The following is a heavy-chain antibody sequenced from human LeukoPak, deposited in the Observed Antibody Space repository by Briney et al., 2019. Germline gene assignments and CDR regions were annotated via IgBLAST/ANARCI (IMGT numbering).Heavy chain of an antibody. D-gene: IGHD3-10*01. CDR2: ISGSGGST. CDR1: GFTFSSYA. CDR3: AKEASLLWFGESINYFDY. V-gene: IGHV3-23*01. J-gene: IGHJ4*02. Sequence: PGGSLRLSCAASGFTFSSYAISWVRQAPGKGLEWVSAISGSGGSTYYADSVKGRFTISRDNSKNTLYLQMNSLRAEDTAVYYCAKEASLLWFGESINYFDYWGQGTLVTVSS.